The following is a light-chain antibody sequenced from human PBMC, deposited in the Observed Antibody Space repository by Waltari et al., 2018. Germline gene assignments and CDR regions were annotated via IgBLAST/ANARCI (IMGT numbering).Light chain of an antibody. V-gene: IGLV4-69*01. J-gene: IGLJ3*02. Sequence: QLVLTQSPSASAPLGASVKLTCTLSSGPSTHVIASLQKRPEKGPRYLMKVNSDGSHNKGDEIPDRFSGSSSGAERYLTISSLQSEDEADYYCQTGGHGTWVFGGGTKLTVL. CDR3: QTGGHGTWV. CDR1: SGPSTHV. CDR2: VNSDGSH.